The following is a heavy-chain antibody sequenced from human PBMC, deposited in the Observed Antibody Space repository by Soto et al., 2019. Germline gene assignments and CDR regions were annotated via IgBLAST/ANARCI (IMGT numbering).Heavy chain of an antibody. CDR3: AKGTDGGD. CDR1: GFTFSSYG. V-gene: IGHV3-30*18. J-gene: IGHJ4*02. Sequence: QVQLVESGGGVVQPGRSLRLSCAASGFTFSSYGMHWVRQAPGKGLEWVAVISYDGSNKYYADSVKGRFTISRDNSKNTLDLQMNSLRTEDTAVYYCAKGTDGGDWGQGTLVTVSS. CDR2: ISYDGSNK. D-gene: IGHD3-16*01.